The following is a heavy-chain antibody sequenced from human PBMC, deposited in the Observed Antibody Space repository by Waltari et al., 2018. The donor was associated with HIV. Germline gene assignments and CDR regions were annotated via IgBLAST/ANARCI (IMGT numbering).Heavy chain of an antibody. Sequence: QVQLVESGGGVVQPGRSLRLSCAASGFTFTCYGMHWVRQAPGKGLEWVAIISSDGSNKYYADSVKGRFTISRDNSKNTLYLQMNSLRAEDTAMYYCAKDMHDSSGYLFEYWGQGTLVTVSS. CDR1: GFTFTCYG. CDR3: AKDMHDSSGYLFEY. D-gene: IGHD3-22*01. V-gene: IGHV3-30*18. CDR2: ISSDGSNK. J-gene: IGHJ4*02.